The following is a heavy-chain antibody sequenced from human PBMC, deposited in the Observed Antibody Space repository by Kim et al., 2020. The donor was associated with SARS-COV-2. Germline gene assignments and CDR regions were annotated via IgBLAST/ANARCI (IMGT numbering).Heavy chain of an antibody. CDR2: ISYDGSNK. J-gene: IGHJ6*02. CDR3: AREVIGSSGWYYYDGMDV. V-gene: IGHV3-30-3*01. D-gene: IGHD6-19*01. CDR1: GFTFSSYA. Sequence: GGSLRLSCAASGFTFSSYAMHWVRQAPGKGLEWVAVISYDGSNKYYADSVKGRFTISRDNSKNTLYLQMNSLRAEDTAVYYCAREVIGSSGWYYYDGMDVWGQGNTVTVSS.